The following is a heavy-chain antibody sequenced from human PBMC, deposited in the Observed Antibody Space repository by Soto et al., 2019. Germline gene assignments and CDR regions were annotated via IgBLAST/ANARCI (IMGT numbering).Heavy chain of an antibody. CDR3: AKDRCYGWHYYYCYMDG. CDR1: GFTFSSYA. Sequence: EVQLLESGGGLVQPGGSLRLSCAASGFTFSSYAMSWVRQAPGKGLEWVSAISGSGGSTYYADSVKGRFTISRDNSKNTMYLQMKSLRAEDTAVYSCAKDRCYGWHYYYCYMDGWGKGTTVTVSS. V-gene: IGHV3-23*01. J-gene: IGHJ6*03. D-gene: IGHD2-15*01. CDR2: ISGSGGST.